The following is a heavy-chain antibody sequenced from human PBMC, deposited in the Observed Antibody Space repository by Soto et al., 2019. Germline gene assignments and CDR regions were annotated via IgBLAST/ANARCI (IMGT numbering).Heavy chain of an antibody. J-gene: IGHJ6*02. D-gene: IGHD2-21*02. CDR3: ARDLCGHRGTDSYPLDV. V-gene: IGHV4-59*01. CDR2: MYNTGST. Sequence: QVQLQESGPGLVKPSETLSLTCTVSGGTISRYYWSWIRQPPGKGLEWIGYMYNTGSTVYNPSFMSGDTPSPDTSKNQFSLKLISATAADTAVYTCARDLCGHRGTDSYPLDVWGQGPTVTV. CDR1: GGTISRYY.